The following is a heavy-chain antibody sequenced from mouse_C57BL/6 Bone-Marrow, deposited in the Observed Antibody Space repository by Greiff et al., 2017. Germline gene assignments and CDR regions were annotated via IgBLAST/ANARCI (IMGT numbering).Heavy chain of an antibody. Sequence: VQLQQPGAELVMPGASVKLSCKASGYTFTSYWMHWVKQRPGQGLEWIGVIDPSDSYTNYNQKFKGKSTLTVDKSSSTAYMQLSSLTSEDSAVYYCARGYYGPYWYFDVWGTGTTVTVSS. CDR2: IDPSDSYT. J-gene: IGHJ1*03. D-gene: IGHD1-1*01. CDR1: GYTFTSYW. CDR3: ARGYYGPYWYFDV. V-gene: IGHV1-69*01.